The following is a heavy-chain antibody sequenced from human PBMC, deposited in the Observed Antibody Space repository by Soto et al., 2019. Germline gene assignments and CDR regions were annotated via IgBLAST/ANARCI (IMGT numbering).Heavy chain of an antibody. D-gene: IGHD3-3*01. CDR3: ASGSFWSGSYYMDV. CDR2: ISSSSYI. V-gene: IGHV3-21*01. Sequence: LGGSLRLSCAASGFTFSSYSMNWVRQAPGKGLEWVSSISSSSYIYYADSVKGRFTISRDNAKNSLYLQMNSLRAEDTAVYYCASGSFWSGSYYMDVWGKGTTVTVSS. J-gene: IGHJ6*03. CDR1: GFTFSSYS.